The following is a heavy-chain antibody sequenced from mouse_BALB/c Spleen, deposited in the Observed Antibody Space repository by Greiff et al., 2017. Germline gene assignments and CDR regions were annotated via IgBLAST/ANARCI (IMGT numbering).Heavy chain of an antibody. CDR3: ARGEAFFYAMDY. CDR1: GFSLTSYG. J-gene: IGHJ4*01. V-gene: IGHV2-9*02. CDR2: IWAGGST. Sequence: VMLVESGPGLVAPSQSLSITCTVSGFSLTSYGVHWVRQPPGKGLEWLGVIWAGGSTNYNSALMSRLSISKDNSKSQVFLKMNSLQTDDTAMYYCARGEAFFYAMDYWGQGTSVTVSS.